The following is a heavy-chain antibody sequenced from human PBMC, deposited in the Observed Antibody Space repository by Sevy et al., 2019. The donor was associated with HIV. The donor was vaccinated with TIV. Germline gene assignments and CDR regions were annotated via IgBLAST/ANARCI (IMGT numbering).Heavy chain of an antibody. CDR3: ASLPNNYYDSSGSSGDDAFDI. CDR2: IWNDRSNK. J-gene: IGHJ3*02. CDR1: GFTFSSYG. D-gene: IGHD3-22*01. Sequence: GGSLRLSCAASGFTFSSYGMHWVRQAPGKGLEWVAVIWNDRSNKDYANSVKGRFTISRDNSKNTLYLQMNSLRAEDTAVYYCASLPNNYYDSSGSSGDDAFDIWGQGTMVTVSS. V-gene: IGHV3-33*01.